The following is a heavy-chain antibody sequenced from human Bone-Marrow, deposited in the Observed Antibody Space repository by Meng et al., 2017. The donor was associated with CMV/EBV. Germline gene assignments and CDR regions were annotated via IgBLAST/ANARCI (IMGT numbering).Heavy chain of an antibody. D-gene: IGHD3-3*01. CDR3: ARVGEGITIFGEEPRDYYYYYGMDV. V-gene: IGHV1-18*01. CDR2: ISAYNGNT. CDR1: GYTFTSYG. J-gene: IGHJ6*02. Sequence: ASVKVSCKASGYTFTSYGISWVRQAPGQGLEWMGWISAYNGNTNYAQKLQGRVTITTDTSTSTAYMELRSLRSDDTAVYYCARVGEGITIFGEEPRDYYYYYGMDVWGQGTTVTVSS.